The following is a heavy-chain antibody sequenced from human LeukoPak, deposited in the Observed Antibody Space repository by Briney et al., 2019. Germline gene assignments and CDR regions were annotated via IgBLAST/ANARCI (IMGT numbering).Heavy chain of an antibody. D-gene: IGHD2-15*01. CDR2: IYHSGST. J-gene: IGHJ4*02. Sequence: PSETLSLTCTVSGGSISTNYWNWIRQPPGKGLEWIGDIYHSGSTNYNPSLKSRVTISVDTSKNQFSLKLSSVTAADTAVYYCARIGPGSLWGQGTLVTVSS. V-gene: IGHV4-59*01. CDR1: GGSISTNY. CDR3: ARIGPGSL.